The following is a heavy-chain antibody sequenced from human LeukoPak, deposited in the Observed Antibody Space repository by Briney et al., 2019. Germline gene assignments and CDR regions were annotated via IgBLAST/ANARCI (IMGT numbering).Heavy chain of an antibody. V-gene: IGHV4-39*07. CDR1: GGSISSSSYH. CDR2: IYYSGST. J-gene: IGHJ5*02. Sequence: SETLSLTCTVSGGSISSSSYHWGWIRQPPGKGLEWIGSIYYSGSTYYNPSLKSRVTISVDTSKNQFSLKLNSVTAADTAVYYCARDHSSSWYEGWFDPWGQGTLVTVSS. CDR3: ARDHSSSWYEGWFDP. D-gene: IGHD6-13*01.